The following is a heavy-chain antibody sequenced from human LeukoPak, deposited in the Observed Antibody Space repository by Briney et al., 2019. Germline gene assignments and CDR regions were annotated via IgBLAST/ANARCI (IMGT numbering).Heavy chain of an antibody. CDR2: IRSKAYGGTT. D-gene: IGHD3-16*02. Sequence: GGSLRLSCTASGFTFGDYAMSWVRQAPGKGLEWVGFIRSKAYGGTTEYAASVKGRFTISRDDSKSIAYLQMNSLKTEDTAVYYCTREGIMITFGGVIAASDAFDIWGQGTMVTVSS. CDR3: TREGIMITFGGVIAASDAFDI. J-gene: IGHJ3*02. V-gene: IGHV3-49*04. CDR1: GFTFGDYA.